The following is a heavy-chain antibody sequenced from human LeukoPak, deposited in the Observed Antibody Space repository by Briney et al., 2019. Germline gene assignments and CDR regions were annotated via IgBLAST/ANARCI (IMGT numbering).Heavy chain of an antibody. CDR2: INNDGTAT. CDR3: ATVSEY. CDR1: GFTSTNYA. Sequence: GGSLRLSCAASGFTSTNYAMNWVRQAPGKGLVWVSGINNDGTATYYADSVKGRFTISRDNAKNTVYLQMNGLRAEDTTVYYCATVSEYWGQGTLVTVSS. V-gene: IGHV3-74*01. J-gene: IGHJ4*02.